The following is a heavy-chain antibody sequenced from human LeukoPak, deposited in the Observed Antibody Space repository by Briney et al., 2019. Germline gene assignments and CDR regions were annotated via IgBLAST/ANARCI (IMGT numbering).Heavy chain of an antibody. CDR2: INSKTDGGTT. CDR1: GFTFGDYT. CDR3: TTELGRDGYNFAVHYFDY. Sequence: PGGSLRLSCTTSGFTFGDYTISWVRQAPGKGLEWVGRINSKTDGGTTDYAAPVKGRFTISRDDSKNTLYLQMNSLKTEDTAVYYCTTELGRDGYNFAVHYFDYWGQGTLVTVSS. J-gene: IGHJ4*02. V-gene: IGHV3-15*01. D-gene: IGHD5-24*01.